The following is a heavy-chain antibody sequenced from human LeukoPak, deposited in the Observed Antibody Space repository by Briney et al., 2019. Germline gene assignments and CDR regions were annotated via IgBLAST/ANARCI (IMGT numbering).Heavy chain of an antibody. Sequence: GGSLRLSCAASGFTFSSYGMHWVRQAPGKGLEWVAFIRYDGSNKYYADSVKGRFTISRDNSKNTLYLQMNSLRAEDTAVYYCARESGDFIMITPTALDYWGQGTLVTVSS. CDR3: ARESGDFIMITPTALDY. CDR1: GFTFSSYG. J-gene: IGHJ4*02. V-gene: IGHV3-30*02. CDR2: IRYDGSNK. D-gene: IGHD3-16*01.